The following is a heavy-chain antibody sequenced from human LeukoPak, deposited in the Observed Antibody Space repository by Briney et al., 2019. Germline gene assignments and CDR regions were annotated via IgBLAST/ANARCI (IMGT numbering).Heavy chain of an antibody. CDR2: INPNSGGT. Sequence: ASVKVSCKASGYTFTSYDINWVRQAPGQGLEWMGWINPNSGGTNYAQKFQGRVTMTRDTSISTAYMELSRLRSDDTAVYYCARGCSSTSCYDNWFDPWGQGTLVTVSS. CDR1: GYTFTSYD. CDR3: ARGCSSTSCYDNWFDP. D-gene: IGHD2-2*01. J-gene: IGHJ5*02. V-gene: IGHV1-2*02.